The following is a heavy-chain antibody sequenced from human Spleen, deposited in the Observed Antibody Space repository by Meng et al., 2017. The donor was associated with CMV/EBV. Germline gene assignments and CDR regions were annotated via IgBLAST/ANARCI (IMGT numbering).Heavy chain of an antibody. J-gene: IGHJ6*02. D-gene: IGHD6-6*01. V-gene: IGHV3-11*04. CDR1: GFTFSDYY. CDR2: ISSSGSTI. Sequence: GGSLRLSCAASGFTFSDYYMSWIRQAPGKGLEWVSYISSSGSTIYYADSVKGRFTISRDNAKNSLYLQMNSLRAEDTAVYYCAREKWYSSSSRYYYYGMDVWGQGTTVTVSS. CDR3: AREKWYSSSSRYYYYGMDV.